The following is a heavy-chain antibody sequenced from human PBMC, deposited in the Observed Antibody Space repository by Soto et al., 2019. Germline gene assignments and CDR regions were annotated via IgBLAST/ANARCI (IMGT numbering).Heavy chain of an antibody. J-gene: IGHJ6*03. D-gene: IGHD3-3*01. Sequence: EVQLVQSGAEVKKPGESLKISCKGSGYSFTSYWIGWVRQMPGKGLEWMGIIYPGDSDTRYSPSFQGQVTISADKSISTAYLQWSSLKASDTAMYYCARVEVLRFLEWQPLTGDYYYMDVWGKGTTVTVSS. CDR3: ARVEVLRFLEWQPLTGDYYYMDV. V-gene: IGHV5-51*03. CDR2: IYPGDSDT. CDR1: GYSFTSYW.